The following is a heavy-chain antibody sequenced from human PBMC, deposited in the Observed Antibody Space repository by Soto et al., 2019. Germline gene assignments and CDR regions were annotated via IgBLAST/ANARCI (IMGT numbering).Heavy chain of an antibody. J-gene: IGHJ6*02. V-gene: IGHV5-51*01. Sequence: PGESLKISCKASGYSFTTYWIAWVRQMPGKGLEWMGIINPGDSDIRYSPSFQGQVTISADNSISTAYLQWSSLKASDTAMYYCARHEQFYYYYYGMDGWGQGTAVTV. CDR2: INPGDSDI. CDR1: GYSFTTYW. CDR3: ARHEQFYYYYYGMDG. D-gene: IGHD4-4*01.